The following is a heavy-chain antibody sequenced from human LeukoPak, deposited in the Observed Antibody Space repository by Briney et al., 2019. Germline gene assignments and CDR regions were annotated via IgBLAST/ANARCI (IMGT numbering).Heavy chain of an antibody. Sequence: GGSLRLSCAASGFTFSSYSMNWVRQAPGKGLEWVSYISSSSSTIYYADSVKGRFTISRDNAKNSLYLQMNSLRAEDTAVYYCARDHYDFWSGYYTNDYWGQGTLVTVSS. CDR1: GFTFSSYS. J-gene: IGHJ4*02. CDR3: ARDHYDFWSGYYTNDY. D-gene: IGHD3-3*01. CDR2: ISSSSSTI. V-gene: IGHV3-48*01.